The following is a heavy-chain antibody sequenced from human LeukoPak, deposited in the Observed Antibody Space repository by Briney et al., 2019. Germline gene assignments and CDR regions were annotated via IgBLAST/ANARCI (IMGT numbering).Heavy chain of an antibody. CDR2: IYYSGGT. J-gene: IGHJ4*02. V-gene: IGHV4-59*01. CDR3: ARDSGVARTLDY. CDR1: GGSISSYY. D-gene: IGHD2-15*01. Sequence: PSETLCLTCTVSGGSISSYYWTWIRQPPGKGLEWIGCIYYSGGTNYNSSLKRRVTISVDTSKNQFSLKLSSVTAADTAVYYCARDSGVARTLDYWGQGILVTVSS.